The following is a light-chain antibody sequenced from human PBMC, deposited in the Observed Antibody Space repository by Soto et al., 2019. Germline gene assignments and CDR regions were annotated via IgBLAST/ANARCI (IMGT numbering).Light chain of an antibody. CDR3: QQYGGSVPWT. CDR2: DVS. CDR1: QSISSY. J-gene: IGKJ1*01. Sequence: EIVMTYSPATLSVSLWEIATLSCRASQSISSYLAWYQQKPGQAPRLLIYDVSIRATGVPARFSGTGSGTDFTLTITRLEPGDFAVYYCQQYGGSVPWTFGQVTKVDIK. V-gene: IGKV3-20*01.